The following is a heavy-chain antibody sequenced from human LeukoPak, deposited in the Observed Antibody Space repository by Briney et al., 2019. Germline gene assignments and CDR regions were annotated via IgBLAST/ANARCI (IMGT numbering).Heavy chain of an antibody. V-gene: IGHV3-53*01. CDR1: GFTVSSNY. Sequence: PGGSLRLSCAASGFTVSSNYMSWVRQAPGKGLEWVSVIYSGGSTYYADSVKGGLTISRDNSKNTLYLQMNSLRAEDTAVYYCARALSWGGYDYWGQGTLVTVSS. CDR2: IYSGGST. J-gene: IGHJ4*02. CDR3: ARALSWGGYDY. D-gene: IGHD3-16*01.